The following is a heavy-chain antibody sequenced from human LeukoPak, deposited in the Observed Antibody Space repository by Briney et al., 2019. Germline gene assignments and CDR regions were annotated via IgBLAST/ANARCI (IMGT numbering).Heavy chain of an antibody. D-gene: IGHD6-6*01. V-gene: IGHV3-21*01. CDR3: AREEEYSSSSPDY. J-gene: IGHJ4*02. CDR2: ISSSSSNI. CDR1: GFTFSSYS. Sequence: GGSLRLSCAASGFTFSSYSMNWVRQAPGKGLEWVSSISSSSSNIYYADSVKGRFTISRDNAKNSLTLQMNSLRAEDTAVYYCAREEEYSSSSPDYCGQGTLVTVSS.